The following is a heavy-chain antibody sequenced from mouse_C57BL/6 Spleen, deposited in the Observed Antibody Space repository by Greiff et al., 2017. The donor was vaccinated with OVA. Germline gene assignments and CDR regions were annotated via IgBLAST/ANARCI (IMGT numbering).Heavy chain of an antibody. V-gene: IGHV1-18*01. CDR2: INPNNGGT. D-gene: IGHD1-1*01. CDR3: ARGGIYYGSSYYFDY. J-gene: IGHJ2*01. CDR1: GYTFTDYN. Sequence: EVQLKESGPELVKPGASVKIPCKASGYTFTDYNMAWVKQSHGKSLEWIGDINPNNGGTIYNQKFKGKATLTVDKSSSTAYMELRSLTSEDTAVYYCARGGIYYGSSYYFDYWGQGTTLTVSS.